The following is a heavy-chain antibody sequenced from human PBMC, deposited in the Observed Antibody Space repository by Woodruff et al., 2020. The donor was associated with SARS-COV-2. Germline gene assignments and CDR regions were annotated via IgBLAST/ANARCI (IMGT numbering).Heavy chain of an antibody. Sequence: AQKFQGRVTMTRDTSISTAYMELSRLRSDDTAVYYCARATGGFDYWGQGTLVTVSS. J-gene: IGHJ4*02. V-gene: IGHV1-2*02. D-gene: IGHD2-8*02. CDR3: ARATGGFDY.